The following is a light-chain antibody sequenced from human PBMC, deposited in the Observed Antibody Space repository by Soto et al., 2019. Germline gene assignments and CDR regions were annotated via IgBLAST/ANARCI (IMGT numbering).Light chain of an antibody. CDR3: QQYYDTPLT. J-gene: IGKJ4*01. CDR2: WAS. Sequence: DIVVTQSPDSLAASLGERATINCQSSQSLFYSSDNKNYLRWYQQKPGQPPKLLIYWASTRESGVPERFSGDGSGTDFTLTISSLQAEDVAVYYCQQYYDTPLTFGGGTKVEIK. CDR1: QSLFYSSDNKNY. V-gene: IGKV4-1*01.